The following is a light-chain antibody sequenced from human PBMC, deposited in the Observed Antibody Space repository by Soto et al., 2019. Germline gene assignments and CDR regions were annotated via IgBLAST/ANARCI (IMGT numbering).Light chain of an antibody. CDR3: QHYCSSPLT. CDR2: GAS. J-gene: IGKJ4*01. Sequence: ELTQSPGTLSLSPGERATLFCRAGQSVSSGDLAWYQQKPGQAPRLLIYGASNRATGIPDKFSGSGSGTDVTLTISSLEPEDVAVYYCQHYCSSPLTFGGGTKVEIK. CDR1: QSVSSGD. V-gene: IGKV3-20*01.